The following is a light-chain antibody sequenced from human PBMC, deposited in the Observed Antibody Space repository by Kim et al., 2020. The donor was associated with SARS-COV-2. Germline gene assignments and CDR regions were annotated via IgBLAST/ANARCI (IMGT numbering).Light chain of an antibody. Sequence: SVSPGQTASMPCSGDKLGDKYAGWYQQKPGQSPVLVIYQDSKRPSGIPERFPGSNSGNTATLTISGTQAMDEADYYWQALDSSYVFGTGTKVTVL. J-gene: IGLJ1*01. CDR3: QALDSSYV. CDR2: QDS. CDR1: KLGDKY. V-gene: IGLV3-1*01.